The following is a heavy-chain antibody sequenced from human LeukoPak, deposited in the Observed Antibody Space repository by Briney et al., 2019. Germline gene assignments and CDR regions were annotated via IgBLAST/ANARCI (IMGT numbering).Heavy chain of an antibody. CDR3: ARDLIGYYYYYYMDV. CDR1: GYTFTSYG. Sequence: ASVKVSCKASGYTFTSYGISWVRQAPGQGLEWMGWISAYNGNTNYAQKLQGRVTMTTDTSTSTAYMELRSLRSDDTAVYYCARDLIGYYYYYYMDVWGKGTTVTVSS. D-gene: IGHD3-16*01. V-gene: IGHV1-18*01. CDR2: ISAYNGNT. J-gene: IGHJ6*03.